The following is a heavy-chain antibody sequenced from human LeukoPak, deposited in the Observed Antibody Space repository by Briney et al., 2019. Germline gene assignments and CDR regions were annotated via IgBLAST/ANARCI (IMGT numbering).Heavy chain of an antibody. Sequence: GGSLRLSCAASGFTFNNYAMTWVRQAPGKGLERVSVINGGGSSYYADSVKGRFTVSRDNSKNTLSLQMNSLRDEDTAVYYCAKGQGYNYGDSIDYWGQGTLVTVSS. J-gene: IGHJ4*02. CDR3: AKGQGYNYGDSIDY. CDR2: INGGGSS. CDR1: GFTFNNYA. D-gene: IGHD5-18*01. V-gene: IGHV3-23*01.